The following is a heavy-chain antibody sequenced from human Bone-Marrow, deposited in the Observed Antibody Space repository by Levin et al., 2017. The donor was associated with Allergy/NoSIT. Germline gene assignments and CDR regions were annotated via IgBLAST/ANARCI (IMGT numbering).Heavy chain of an antibody. CDR2: IYHTGST. D-gene: IGHD3-10*01. V-gene: IGHV4-30-2*01. Sequence: SQTLSLTCTVSGDSIRRGAYAWSWIRQAPGKGLEWIGYIYHTGSTYYNPSLRSRVTISVDRSNNRFSLRLNAVTAADTAVYFCARTADYGSGSLFDFWGQGTLVTVSS. J-gene: IGHJ4*02. CDR3: ARTADYGSGSLFDF. CDR1: GDSIRRGAYA.